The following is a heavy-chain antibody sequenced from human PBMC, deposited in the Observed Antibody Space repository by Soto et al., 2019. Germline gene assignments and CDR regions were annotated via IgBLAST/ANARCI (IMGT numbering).Heavy chain of an antibody. CDR2: IKQDGSEK. CDR1: GFTFSSYW. D-gene: IGHD6-19*01. CDR3: AREPPLGWTTFFDY. J-gene: IGHJ4*02. Sequence: PGGSLRLSCAASGFTFSSYWMSWVRQAPGKGLEWVANIKQDGSEKYYVDSVKGRFTISRDNAKNSLYLQMNSLRAEDTAVYYCAREPPLGWTTFFDYWGQGTLVTVSS. V-gene: IGHV3-7*03.